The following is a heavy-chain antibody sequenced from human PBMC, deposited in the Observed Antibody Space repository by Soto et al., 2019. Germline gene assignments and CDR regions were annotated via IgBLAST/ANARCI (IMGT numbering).Heavy chain of an antibody. CDR1: GFTFSSYG. Sequence: QVQLVESGGGVVQPGRSLRLSCAASGFTFSSYGMHWVRQAPGKGLEWVALISYDGCDKYYADSVKGRFTISRDNSKNTLYLQMNSLRVEDTAVYYCGAGQYFSDYWGQGTLVTVSS. J-gene: IGHJ4*02. D-gene: IGHD6-13*01. CDR2: ISYDGCDK. CDR3: GAGQYFSDY. V-gene: IGHV3-30*03.